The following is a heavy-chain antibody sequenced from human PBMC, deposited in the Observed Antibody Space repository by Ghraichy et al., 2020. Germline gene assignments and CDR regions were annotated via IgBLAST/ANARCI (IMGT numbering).Heavy chain of an antibody. Sequence: SETLSLTCTVSVGSISSSSYYWGWIRQPPGKGLEWIGSIYYSGSTYYNPSLKSRVTISVDTSKNQFSLKLSSVTAADTAVYYCARTSTGDYDFWSGYYSDDYYMDVWGKGTTVTVSS. D-gene: IGHD3-3*01. CDR2: IYYSGST. J-gene: IGHJ6*03. CDR1: VGSISSSSYY. V-gene: IGHV4-39*07. CDR3: ARTSTGDYDFWSGYYSDDYYMDV.